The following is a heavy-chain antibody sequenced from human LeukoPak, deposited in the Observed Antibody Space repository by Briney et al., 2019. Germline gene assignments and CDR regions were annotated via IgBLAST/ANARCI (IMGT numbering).Heavy chain of an antibody. CDR1: GGSISSGGYY. D-gene: IGHD2-2*01. V-gene: IGHV4-30-2*01. CDR2: IYHSGST. CDR3: ARSVPAAWYFDL. J-gene: IGHJ2*01. Sequence: KPSQTLSLTCTVSGGSISSGGYYWSWIRQLPGKGLEWIGYIYHSGSTYYNPSLKSRVTISVDRSKNQFSLKLTSVTAADTAVYYCARSVPAAWYFDLWGRGTLVTVSS.